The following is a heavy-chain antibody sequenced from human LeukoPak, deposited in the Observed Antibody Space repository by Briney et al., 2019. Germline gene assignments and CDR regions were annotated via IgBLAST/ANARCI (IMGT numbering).Heavy chain of an antibody. D-gene: IGHD1-26*01. CDR2: ISDSGDSK. Sequence: GGSLRLSCAASGLTFNSYAMSWFRQAPGKGLEWVSAISDSGDSKYYADSVKGRFTISRDNSKSTLYLQMNSLRAEDTAVYYCAKVPLGSGSFYHYYYYMDVWGKGTTVTVSS. V-gene: IGHV3-23*01. CDR1: GLTFNSYA. CDR3: AKVPLGSGSFYHYYYYMDV. J-gene: IGHJ6*03.